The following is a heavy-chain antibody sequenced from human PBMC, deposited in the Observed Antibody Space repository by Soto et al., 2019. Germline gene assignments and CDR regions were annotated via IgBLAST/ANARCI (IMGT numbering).Heavy chain of an antibody. Sequence: PSETLSLTCTVSGGSISSGDYYWSWIRQPPGKGLEWIGYIYYSGSTYYNPSLKSRVTISVDTSKNQFSLKLSSVTAADTAVYYCARVRVTVTIDYWGQGTLVTVSS. J-gene: IGHJ4*02. CDR3: ARVRVTVTIDY. V-gene: IGHV4-30-4*01. CDR2: IYYSGST. CDR1: GGSISSGDYY. D-gene: IGHD4-17*01.